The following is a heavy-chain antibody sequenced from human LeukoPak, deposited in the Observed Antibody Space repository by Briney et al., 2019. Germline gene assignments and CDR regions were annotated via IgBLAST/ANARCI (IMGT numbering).Heavy chain of an antibody. J-gene: IGHJ4*02. V-gene: IGHV3-9*01. D-gene: IGHD3-22*01. CDR1: GFTFDDYA. Sequence: GGSLRLSCAASGFTFDDYAMHWVRQAPGKGLEWVSGISWNSGSIGYADSVKGRFTISRDNAKNSLYLQMNSLRAEDTALYYCAKGKTHDSSGYYIDYWGQGTLVTVSS. CDR2: ISWNSGSI. CDR3: AKGKTHDSSGYYIDY.